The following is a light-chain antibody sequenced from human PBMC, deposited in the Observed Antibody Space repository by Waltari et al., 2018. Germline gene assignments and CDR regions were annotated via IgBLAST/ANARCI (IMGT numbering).Light chain of an antibody. CDR1: SGHSSNV. J-gene: IGLJ3*02. V-gene: IGLV4-69*01. Sequence: QLVLTQSPSASASLGASVKLTCTLSSGHSSNVIAWHQQQPEKGPRYLMKVNSDGSHSKGDKIPDRFAGSSSGAEHYLTISSLQSEAEADYYCQTGGHGTWVFGGGTKLTVL. CDR3: QTGGHGTWV. CDR2: VNSDGSH.